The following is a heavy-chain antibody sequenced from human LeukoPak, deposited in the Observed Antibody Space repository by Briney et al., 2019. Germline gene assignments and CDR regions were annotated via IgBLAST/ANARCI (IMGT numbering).Heavy chain of an antibody. D-gene: IGHD5-12*01. CDR1: GFTFRSYW. V-gene: IGHV3-7*03. CDR2: IKQDGSEK. J-gene: IGHJ4*02. Sequence: PGGSLRLSCAASGFTFRSYWMTWVRQAPGKGLEWVANIKQDGSEKHYVDSVKGRFTFSRDNAKNSLYLQMNSLRADDTAVYYCARDSSPRYSGYDWVFWGRGTLVTVSS. CDR3: ARDSSPRYSGYDWVF.